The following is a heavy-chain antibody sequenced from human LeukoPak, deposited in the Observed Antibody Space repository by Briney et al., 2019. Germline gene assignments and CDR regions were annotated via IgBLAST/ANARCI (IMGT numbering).Heavy chain of an antibody. J-gene: IGHJ4*02. CDR1: GFTFNTYS. CDR2: ISSSSSTI. Sequence: GGSLRLSCAASGFTFNTYSMNWVRQAPGKGLEWVSYISSSSSTIYYADSVKGRFTISRDNAKNSLYLQMNSLRAEDTAVYYCARDDSSGYYYSLDYWGQGTLVTVSS. V-gene: IGHV3-48*01. D-gene: IGHD3-22*01. CDR3: ARDDSSGYYYSLDY.